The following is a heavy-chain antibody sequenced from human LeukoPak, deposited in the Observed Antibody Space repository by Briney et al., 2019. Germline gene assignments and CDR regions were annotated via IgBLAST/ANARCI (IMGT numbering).Heavy chain of an antibody. J-gene: IGHJ4*02. CDR1: GGSISSSSYY. V-gene: IGHV4-39*01. Sequence: SETLSLTCTVSGGSISSSSYYWGWIRQPPGKGLKWIGSIYYSGSTYYNPSLKSRVTISVDTSKNQFSLKLSSVTAADTAVYYCARLLYSSGWYYFDYWGQGTLVTVSS. CDR2: IYYSGST. CDR3: ARLLYSSGWYYFDY. D-gene: IGHD6-19*01.